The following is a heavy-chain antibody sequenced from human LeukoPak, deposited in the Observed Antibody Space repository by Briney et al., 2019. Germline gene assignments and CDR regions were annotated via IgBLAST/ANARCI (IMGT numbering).Heavy chain of an antibody. CDR2: ISSSSSYI. J-gene: IGHJ5*02. D-gene: IGHD3-10*01. CDR1: GFTFSSYS. CDR3: ARFYGSGSRIPNWFDP. V-gene: IGHV3-21*01. Sequence: PGGSLRLSCAASGFTFSSYSMNWVRQAPGKGLEWVSSISSSSSYIYYADSVKGRFTISRDNAKNSLYLQMNSLRAEDTAVYYCARFYGSGSRIPNWFDPWGQATLVTVSS.